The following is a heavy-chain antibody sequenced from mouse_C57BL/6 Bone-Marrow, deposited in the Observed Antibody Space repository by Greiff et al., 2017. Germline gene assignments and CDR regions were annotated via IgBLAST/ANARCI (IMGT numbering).Heavy chain of an antibody. CDR1: GFNIKDDY. D-gene: IGHD2-10*02. Sequence: VQLKESGAELVRPGASVKLSCTASGFNIKDDYMHWVKQRPEQGLEWIGWIDPENGDTEYASKFQGKATITADTSSNTAYLQLSSLTSEDTAVYYCTTKRYAAWFAYWGQGTLVTVSA. V-gene: IGHV14-4*01. J-gene: IGHJ3*01. CDR2: IDPENGDT. CDR3: TTKRYAAWFAY.